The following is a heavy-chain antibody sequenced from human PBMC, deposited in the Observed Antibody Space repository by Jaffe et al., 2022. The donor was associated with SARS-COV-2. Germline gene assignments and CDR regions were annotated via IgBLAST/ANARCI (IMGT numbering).Heavy chain of an antibody. CDR1: GFTFSSYG. D-gene: IGHD6-6*01. J-gene: IGHJ4*02. V-gene: IGHV3-33*01. CDR3: ARDLAARRVFDY. Sequence: QVQLVESGGGVVQPGRSLRLSCAASGFTFSSYGMHWVRQAPGKGLEWVAVIWYDGSNKYYADSVKGRFTISRDNSKNTLYLQMNSLRAEDTAVYYCARDLAARRVFDYWGQGTLVTVSS. CDR2: IWYDGSNK.